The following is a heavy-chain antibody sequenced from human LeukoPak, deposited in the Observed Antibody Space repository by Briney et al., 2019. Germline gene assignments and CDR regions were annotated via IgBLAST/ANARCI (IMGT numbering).Heavy chain of an antibody. CDR2: IKQDGSEQ. CDR3: ARDCGGDCYSRWYFDY. CDR1: GFTFNSHW. Sequence: GGSLRLSCAASGFTFNSHWMSWVRQTPGKGLEWVANIKQDGSEQYYVDSVKGRFTISRDNAKNSLYLQMNSLRAEDTAVYYCARDCGGDCYSRWYFDYWGQGTLVTVSS. J-gene: IGHJ4*02. D-gene: IGHD2-21*02. V-gene: IGHV3-7*01.